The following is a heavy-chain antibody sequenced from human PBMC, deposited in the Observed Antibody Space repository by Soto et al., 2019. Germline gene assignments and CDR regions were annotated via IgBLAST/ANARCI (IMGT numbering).Heavy chain of an antibody. CDR2: ISYDGSNK. CDR1: GFTFSSYG. V-gene: IGHV3-30*18. D-gene: IGHD2-2*01. Sequence: GGSLRLSCAASGFTFSSYGMHWVRQAPGKGLEWVAVISYDGSNKYYADSVKGRFTISRDNSKNTLYLQMNSLRAEDTAVYYCAKDRVLFVVVPAAISLDYWGQGTLVTVSS. CDR3: AKDRVLFVVVPAAISLDY. J-gene: IGHJ4*02.